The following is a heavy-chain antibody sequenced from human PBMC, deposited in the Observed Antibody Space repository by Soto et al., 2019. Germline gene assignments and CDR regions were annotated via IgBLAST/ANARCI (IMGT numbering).Heavy chain of an antibody. J-gene: IGHJ6*03. CDR2: YGGSGGST. Sequence: DVQVLESGGGLAQRGGSLRLSCAASGFSFSTYGMTWVRQAPGKGLEWVSYGGSGGSTYYADSVKGRFTISRDNSKNTLYLQMNSLRAEDTAVYYCVKFRGRAYHYYYMDVWGNGTTVTVSS. V-gene: IGHV3-23*01. CDR3: VKFRGRAYHYYYMDV. D-gene: IGHD3-16*01. CDR1: GFSFSTYG.